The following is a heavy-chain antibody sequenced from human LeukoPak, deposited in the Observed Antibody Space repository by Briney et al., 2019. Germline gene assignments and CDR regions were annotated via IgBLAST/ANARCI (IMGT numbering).Heavy chain of an antibody. CDR2: ISGSGDNT. D-gene: IGHD2-8*01. J-gene: IGHJ4*02. Sequence: GGSLRPSCAASGFTFSSYAMSWVRQAPGKGLEWVSDISGSGDNTYYADSVKGRFTISRDNSKNTLYLQMNSLRAEDTAVYYCAKDRSCTNGVCHGDFDYWGQGTLVTVSS. CDR1: GFTFSSYA. V-gene: IGHV3-23*01. CDR3: AKDRSCTNGVCHGDFDY.